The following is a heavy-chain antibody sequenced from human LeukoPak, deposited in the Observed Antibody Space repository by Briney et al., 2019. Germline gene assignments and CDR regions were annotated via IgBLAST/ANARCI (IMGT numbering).Heavy chain of an antibody. V-gene: IGHV4-4*07. Sequence: PSETLSLTCTVSGASISDYYWSWIRQAAGKGLEWIGRFSASGSTNYNPSLKSRVTMSVETSMNQFSLKLSSVMAADTAVYYCARGGSTWYAFDYWGQGTLVTVS. D-gene: IGHD6-13*01. J-gene: IGHJ4*02. CDR1: GASISDYY. CDR3: ARGGSTWYAFDY. CDR2: FSASGST.